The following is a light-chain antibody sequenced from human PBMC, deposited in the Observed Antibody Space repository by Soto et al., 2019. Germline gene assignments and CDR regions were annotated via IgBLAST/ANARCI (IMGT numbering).Light chain of an antibody. CDR3: TSYAGSNNFV. V-gene: IGLV2-8*01. CDR1: SSDVGSYHY. J-gene: IGLJ2*01. CDR2: EVS. Sequence: QSALTQPPSASGSPGQSVTISCTGTSSDVGSYHYVSWYQQHPGKAPKLMIFEVSKRPSGVPDRFSGSKSGNTASLTVSGLQAEDEADYFCTSYAGSNNFVFGGGTKLTVL.